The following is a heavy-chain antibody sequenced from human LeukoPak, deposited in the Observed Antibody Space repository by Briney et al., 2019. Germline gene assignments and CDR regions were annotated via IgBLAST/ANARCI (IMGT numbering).Heavy chain of an antibody. Sequence: PGGSLRLSCAASGFAFSSHWMSWVRQAPGKGLEWVANIKQDGSEKYYVDSVKGRFTISRDNAKNSLYLQMNSLRAEDTAVYYCARVGRSIAAAGTDYYYYYMDVWGKGTTVTVSS. CDR2: IKQDGSEK. D-gene: IGHD6-13*01. J-gene: IGHJ6*03. CDR3: ARVGRSIAAAGTDYYYYYMDV. V-gene: IGHV3-7*01. CDR1: GFAFSSHW.